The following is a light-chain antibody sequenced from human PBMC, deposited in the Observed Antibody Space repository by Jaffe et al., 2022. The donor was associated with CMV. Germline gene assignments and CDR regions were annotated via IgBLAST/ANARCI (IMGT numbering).Light chain of an antibody. V-gene: IGKV1-27*01. CDR3: QNYNSAPFT. CDR2: AS. CDR1: QGISSY. Sequence: DIQMTQSPSSLSASVGDRVTITCRATQGISSYLAWYQQKPGKVPKLLIYASTLQSGVPSRFSGSGSGTDFTLTISSLQPEDVATYYCQNYNSAPFTFGPGTKVDIK. J-gene: IGKJ3*01.